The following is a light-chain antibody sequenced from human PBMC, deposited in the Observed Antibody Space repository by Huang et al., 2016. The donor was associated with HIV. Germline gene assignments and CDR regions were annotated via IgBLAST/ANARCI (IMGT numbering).Light chain of an antibody. V-gene: IGKV3-15*01. J-gene: IGKJ2*01. CDR2: GAS. CDR3: HQYNKWPVT. Sequence: VMTQSPVTLSGSTGERATLSGRASQSIGRSLAWYQQKPGQAPRLVIYGASTRPTGIPDRFSGSGSGTDFTLTISSLQSEDLVIYYCHQYNKWPVTFGQGTTVEIK. CDR1: QSIGRS.